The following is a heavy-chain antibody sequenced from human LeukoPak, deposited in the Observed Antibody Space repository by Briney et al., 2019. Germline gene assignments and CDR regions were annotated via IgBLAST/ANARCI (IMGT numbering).Heavy chain of an antibody. J-gene: IGHJ4*02. CDR1: GYSFTSYW. V-gene: IGHV5-51*01. Sequence: GESLKISCKGSGYSFTSYWIGWVRQMPGKGLEWMEIIYPGDSDTRYRPSFQGQVPISADKSISTASLQWSSLKDSDTAMYYCARRGITMVRGVIVIPDYFDSCGQGTLVTASS. CDR2: IYPGDSDT. D-gene: IGHD3-10*01. CDR3: ARRGITMVRGVIVIPDYFDS.